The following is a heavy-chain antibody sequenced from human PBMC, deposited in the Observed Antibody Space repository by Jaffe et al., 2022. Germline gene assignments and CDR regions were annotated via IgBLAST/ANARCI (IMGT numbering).Heavy chain of an antibody. CDR1: GFTFSSYW. V-gene: IGHV3-7*01. Sequence: EVQLVESGGGLVQPGGSLRLSCAASGFTFSSYWMSWVRQAPGKGLEWVANIKQDGSEKYYVDSVKGRFTISRDNAKNSLYLQMNSLRAEDTAVYYCARDLTYYDYIWGSSRLDYWGQGTLVTVSS. CDR2: IKQDGSEK. D-gene: IGHD3-16*01. J-gene: IGHJ4*02. CDR3: ARDLTYYDYIWGSSRLDY.